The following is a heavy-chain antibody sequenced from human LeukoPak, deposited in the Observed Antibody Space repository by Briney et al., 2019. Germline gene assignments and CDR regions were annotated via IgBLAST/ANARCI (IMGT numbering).Heavy chain of an antibody. D-gene: IGHD4-11*01. CDR2: INHSGST. V-gene: IGHV4-34*01. J-gene: IGHJ5*02. Sequence: KPSETLSLTCAVYGGSFSGYYWSWIRQPPGKGLEWIGEINHSGSTNYNPSLKSRVTISVDTSKNQFSLKLSSVTAADTAVYYCARSVTRGRWFDPWGQGTLVTVSS. CDR1: GGSFSGYY. CDR3: ARSVTRGRWFDP.